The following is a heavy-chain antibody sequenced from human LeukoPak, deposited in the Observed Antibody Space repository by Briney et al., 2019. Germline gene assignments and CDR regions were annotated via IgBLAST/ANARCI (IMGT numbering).Heavy chain of an antibody. Sequence: SVKVSCKASGYTFTSYDINWVRQATGQGLEWMGGIIPIFGTANYAQKFQGRVTITADESTSTAYMELSSLRSEDTAVYYCASAIGTTGDYWGQGTLVTVSS. J-gene: IGHJ4*02. CDR1: GYTFTSYD. D-gene: IGHD1-1*01. CDR2: IIPIFGTA. CDR3: ASAIGTTGDY. V-gene: IGHV1-69*13.